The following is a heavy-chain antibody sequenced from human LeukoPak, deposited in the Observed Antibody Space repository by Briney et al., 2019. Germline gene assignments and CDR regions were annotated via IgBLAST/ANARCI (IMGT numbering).Heavy chain of an antibody. J-gene: IGHJ4*02. D-gene: IGHD5-18*01. CDR2: ISSSGSTI. V-gene: IGHV3-48*03. CDR3: ARDPPGYGWDY. CDR1: GFTFSSYE. Sequence: PGGSLRLSCAASGFTFSSYEMNWVRQAPGKGLEWVSYISSSGSTIYYADSVKGRFTISRDNAKNSLYLQMNSLRAEDTAVYYCARDPPGYGWDYWGQGTLVTVSS.